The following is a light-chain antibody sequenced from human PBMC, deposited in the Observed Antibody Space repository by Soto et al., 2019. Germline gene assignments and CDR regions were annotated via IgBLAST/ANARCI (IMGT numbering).Light chain of an antibody. V-gene: IGKV3-15*01. CDR1: QSVSSSY. Sequence: EIVLTQSPGTLSSPPGERATLSGRASQSVSSSYLAWYQQKPGQAPRLLIYGASTRATGIPARFSGSGSGTDFTLTISSLQSEDFAVYYGQQYNNWTTITVGQGARREIK. J-gene: IGKJ5*01. CDR3: QQYNNWTTIT. CDR2: GAS.